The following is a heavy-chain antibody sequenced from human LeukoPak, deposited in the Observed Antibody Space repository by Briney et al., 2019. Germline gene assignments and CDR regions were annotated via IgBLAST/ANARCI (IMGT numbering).Heavy chain of an antibody. CDR3: AKIWDY. V-gene: IGHV3-23*01. CDR2: ISGVGGGT. CDR1: GFTVSSNY. Sequence: GGSLRLSCAVSGFTVSSNYISWVRQAPGKGLEWVSAISGVGGGTYYADSVKGRFTISRDISKNTLYLQMNNLRAEDTAVYYCAKIWDYWGQGTLVTVSS. J-gene: IGHJ4*02.